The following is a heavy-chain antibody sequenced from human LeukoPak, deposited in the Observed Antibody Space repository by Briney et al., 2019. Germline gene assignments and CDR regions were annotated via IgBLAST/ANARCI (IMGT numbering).Heavy chain of an antibody. CDR3: ARVGDYGTTKTDDY. V-gene: IGHV4-39*07. CDR2: IYYSGST. CDR1: GFTFSSYE. J-gene: IGHJ4*02. Sequence: GSLRLSCAASGFTFSSYEMNWIRQPPGKGLEWIGSIYYSGSTYYNPSLKSRVTISIDTSKNQFSLKLSSVTAADTAVYYCARVGDYGTTKTDDYWGQGTLVTVSS. D-gene: IGHD4-17*01.